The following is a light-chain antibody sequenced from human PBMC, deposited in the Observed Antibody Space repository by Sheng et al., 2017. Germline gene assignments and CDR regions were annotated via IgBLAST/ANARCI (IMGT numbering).Light chain of an antibody. CDR2: AAS. CDR3: QQSYSTPLT. V-gene: IGKV1-39*01. Sequence: DIQMSQSPSSLSTSVGDRVTITCRASQSISRNLNWYQQKPGKDPNLLIYAASSLQSGVPSRFSGSGSGTEFTLTISSLQPEDFASYPLCQQSYSTPLTFGGGPKVEIK. J-gene: IGKJ4*01. CDR1: QSISRN.